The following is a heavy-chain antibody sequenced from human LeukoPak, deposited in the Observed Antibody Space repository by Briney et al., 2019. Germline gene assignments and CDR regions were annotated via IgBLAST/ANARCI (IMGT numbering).Heavy chain of an antibody. J-gene: IGHJ5*02. CDR1: GYTFTSYA. D-gene: IGHD3-3*01. Sequence: ASVKVSCKASGYTFTSYAMNWVRQAPGQGLEWMGWISAYNGNTNYAQKLQGRVTMTTDTSTSTAYMELRSLRSDDTAVYYCARQGSGPNWFDPWGQGTLVTVSS. V-gene: IGHV1-18*01. CDR3: ARQGSGPNWFDP. CDR2: ISAYNGNT.